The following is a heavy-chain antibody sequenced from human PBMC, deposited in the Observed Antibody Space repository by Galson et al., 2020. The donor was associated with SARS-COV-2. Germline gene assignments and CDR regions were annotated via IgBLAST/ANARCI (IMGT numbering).Heavy chain of an antibody. CDR1: TSGMC. J-gene: IGHJ4*02. CDR2: IDWDDDK. Sequence: TSGMCVSWIRQPPGKALEWLARIDWDDDKYYSTSLKTRLTISKDTSKNQVVLTLTYMDPADTATYYCARMKPGMAARREGYYFDYWGQGTLVTVSS. CDR3: ARMKPGMAARREGYYFDY. D-gene: IGHD6-13*01. V-gene: IGHV2-70*11.